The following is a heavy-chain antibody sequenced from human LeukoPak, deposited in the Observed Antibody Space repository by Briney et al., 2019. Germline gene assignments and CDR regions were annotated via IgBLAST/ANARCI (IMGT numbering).Heavy chain of an antibody. CDR2: IIPILGIA. CDR1: GGTFSGYT. CDR3: AGDRYGVPAAMTSRAFDI. J-gene: IGHJ3*02. D-gene: IGHD2-2*01. Sequence: SVKVSCKASGGTFSGYTISWVRQAPGQGLEWMGRIIPILGIANYAQKFQGRVTITADKSTSTAYMELSSLRSEDTAVYYCAGDRYGVPAAMTSRAFDIWGQGTMVTVSS. V-gene: IGHV1-69*04.